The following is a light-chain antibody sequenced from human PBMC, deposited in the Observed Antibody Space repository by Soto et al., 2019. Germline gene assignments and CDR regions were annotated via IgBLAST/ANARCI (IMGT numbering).Light chain of an antibody. J-gene: IGKJ1*01. CDR1: QTITNKY. V-gene: IGKV3-20*01. CDR2: GPS. Sequence: EIVLTQSPGTLSLSPGERATLSCRASQTITNKYLAWYQQKPDQPTRLLIYGPSSTVAGIPDRVSGSGSGTDFTLAIARLEPEDSAFYYCQQYGGSPGTFGPGTKVEIK. CDR3: QQYGGSPGT.